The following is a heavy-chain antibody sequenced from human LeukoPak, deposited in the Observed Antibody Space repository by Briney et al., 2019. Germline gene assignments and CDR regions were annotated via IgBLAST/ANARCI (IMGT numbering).Heavy chain of an antibody. D-gene: IGHD2-21*02. CDR1: GGSISNYY. J-gene: IGHJ4*02. V-gene: IGHV4-59*12. CDR2: IYYSGST. Sequence: SETLSLTCTVSGGSISNYYWSWIRQPPGKGLEWIGYIYYSGSTNYNPSLKSRVTISVDTSKNQFSLKLSSVTAADTAVYYCARDGGGDWIFDYWGQGTLVTVSS. CDR3: ARDGGGDWIFDY.